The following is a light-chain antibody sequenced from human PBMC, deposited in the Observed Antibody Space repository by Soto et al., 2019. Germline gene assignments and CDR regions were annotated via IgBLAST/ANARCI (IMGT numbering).Light chain of an antibody. CDR3: LQEYRYPLT. V-gene: IGKV1-6*01. CDR2: RTS. Sequence: ALQMTQSPSSLSASVGDRVTLTCRTSQGIGNDLVWFQQKPGKAPKLLIYRTSSLQSGVPSRFSGSGSGTYFTLTISSLHVEDSATYYCLQEYRYPLTFGGGTKVDIK. CDR1: QGIGND. J-gene: IGKJ4*01.